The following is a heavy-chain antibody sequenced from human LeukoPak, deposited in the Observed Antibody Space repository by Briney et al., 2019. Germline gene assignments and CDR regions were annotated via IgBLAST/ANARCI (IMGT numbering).Heavy chain of an antibody. Sequence: ASVKVSCKASGYTVTGYYMHWVRQAPGHGLEWMGWINPNSGGTNYAQKFQGRVTMTRDTSISTAYMELSRLRSDDTAVYYCARATIAAFNWFDPWGQGTLVTVSS. D-gene: IGHD6-13*01. CDR2: INPNSGGT. CDR3: ARATIAAFNWFDP. CDR1: GYTVTGYY. J-gene: IGHJ5*02. V-gene: IGHV1-2*02.